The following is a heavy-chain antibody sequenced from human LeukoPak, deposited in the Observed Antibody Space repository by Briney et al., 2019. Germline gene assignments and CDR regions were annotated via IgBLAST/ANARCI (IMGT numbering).Heavy chain of an antibody. D-gene: IGHD3-16*01. CDR2: IRYDGSNK. V-gene: IGHV3-30*02. CDR3: ARGDDYVWGSYTPPSV. J-gene: IGHJ4*02. Sequence: GGSLRLSCAASGFTFSSYGMHWVRQAPGKGLERVAFIRYDGSNKYYADSVKGRFTISRDNSKNTLYLQMNSLRAEDTALYHCARGDDYVWGSYTPPSVWGQGTLVTVSS. CDR1: GFTFSSYG.